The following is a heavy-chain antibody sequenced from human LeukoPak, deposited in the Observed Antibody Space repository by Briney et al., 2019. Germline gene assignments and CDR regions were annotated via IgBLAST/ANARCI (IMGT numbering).Heavy chain of an antibody. CDR2: INHSGST. D-gene: IGHD3-16*01. CDR1: GGSFSGYY. V-gene: IGHV4-34*01. CDR3: ARSAPLNLGMEDY. J-gene: IGHJ4*02. Sequence: PSETLSLTCAVYGGSFSGYYWSWIRQPPGKGLEWIGEINHSGSTNYNPSLKSRVTISVDTSKNQFSLKLSPVTAADTAVYYCARSAPLNLGMEDYWGQGTLVTVSS.